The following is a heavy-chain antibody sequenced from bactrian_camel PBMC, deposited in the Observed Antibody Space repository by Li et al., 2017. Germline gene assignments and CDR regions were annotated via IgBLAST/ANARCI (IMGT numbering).Heavy chain of an antibody. CDR1: GYIDSNYC. CDR3: AARFFMRGCYGVSWSLMPGVE. Sequence: VQLVESGGGSVQAGGSLRLSCAAPGYIDSNYCMGLFRQAPGKQREGVAGIDHDGITSYADSVKGRFTISRDNAKNTVYPQMNSQKPEDTAVYYCAARFFMRGCYGVSWSLMPGVEWGQGTQVTVS. D-gene: IGHD1*01. J-gene: IGHJ4*01. V-gene: IGHV3S53*01. CDR2: IDHDGIT.